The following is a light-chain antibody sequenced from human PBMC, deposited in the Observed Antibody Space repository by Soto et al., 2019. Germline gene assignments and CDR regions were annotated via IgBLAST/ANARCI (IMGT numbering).Light chain of an antibody. V-gene: IGLV2-14*01. Sequence: QSVLTQPASVSGSPGQSITISCTGTSSDVGAYIYVSWYQQHPGKVPKLIIYNVSNRPSGVSNRFSGSKSGNTASLTISGLQAEDEADYYCSSYTSGDSFYFGTGTKVTLL. CDR1: SSDVGAYIY. CDR3: SSYTSGDSFY. J-gene: IGLJ1*01. CDR2: NVS.